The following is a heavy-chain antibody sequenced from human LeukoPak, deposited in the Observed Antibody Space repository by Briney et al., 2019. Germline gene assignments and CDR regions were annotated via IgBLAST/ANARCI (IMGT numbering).Heavy chain of an antibody. CDR2: IHYSGKT. V-gene: IGHV4-39*06. D-gene: IGHD2-2*01. CDR1: SGSISSGAYY. CDR3: ARMWYQLYFDY. Sequence: PSETLSLTCTVSSGSISSGAYYWGWIRQPPGKGLEWIGTIHYSGKTYYNPSLKSRITISIDTSKKQFALKLSSVTAADTAVYYCARMWYQLYFDYWGQGTLVTVSS. J-gene: IGHJ4*02.